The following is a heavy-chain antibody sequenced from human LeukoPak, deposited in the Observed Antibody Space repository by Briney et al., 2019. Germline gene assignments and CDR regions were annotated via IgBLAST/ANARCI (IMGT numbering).Heavy chain of an antibody. CDR1: GFTFTNYL. CDR3: VREESGGYFDY. V-gene: IGHV1-46*01. CDR2: IAPSVDTT. Sequence: ASVKVSSMSSGFTFTNYLLHCVRQAPGQGLEWVGRIAPSVDTTNYAQKFRDRVTMTRDTSTSTVYMELRSLRSEDTAVYSCVREESGGYFDYWGQGTLVSVSS. J-gene: IGHJ4*02. D-gene: IGHD2-8*02.